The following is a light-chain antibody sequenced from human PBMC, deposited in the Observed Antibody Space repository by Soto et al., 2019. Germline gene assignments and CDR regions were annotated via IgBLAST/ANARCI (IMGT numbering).Light chain of an antibody. V-gene: IGKV1-27*01. CDR1: QAISVD. CDR2: SAS. J-gene: IGKJ5*01. Sequence: DIQMTQSPSSLSASVGDRVTITCRASQAISVDLAWYQQKPGKVPKLLIYSASTLQSGVPSRFSGSGSGTDFTLTISSLQPEDVATYCCQKFNTAPLTFGQGTRLEIK. CDR3: QKFNTAPLT.